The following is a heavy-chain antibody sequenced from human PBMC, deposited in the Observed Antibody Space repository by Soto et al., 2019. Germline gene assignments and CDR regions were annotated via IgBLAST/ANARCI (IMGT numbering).Heavy chain of an antibody. CDR2: IYHSGST. Sequence: SETLSLTCAVSGGSISSGGYSWSWIRQPPGKGLEWIGYIYHSGSTYYNPSLKSRVTISVDRSKNQFSLKLSSVTAADTAVYYCARNTTVTTVYYGMDVWGQGTTVTVSS. D-gene: IGHD4-17*01. CDR1: GGSISSGGYS. CDR3: ARNTTVTTVYYGMDV. V-gene: IGHV4-30-2*01. J-gene: IGHJ6*02.